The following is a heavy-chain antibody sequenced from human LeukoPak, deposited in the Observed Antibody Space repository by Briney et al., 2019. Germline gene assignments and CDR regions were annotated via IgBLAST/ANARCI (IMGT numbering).Heavy chain of an antibody. CDR3: ASYSSGWADAFDI. Sequence: GGSLRLSCAASGFTFSTYGMHWVRQAPGKGLDWVACTRNDGSDKYYADSVKGRFTISRDNAKNSLYLQMNSLRAEDTAVYYCASYSSGWADAFDIWGQGTMVTVSS. D-gene: IGHD6-19*01. J-gene: IGHJ3*02. V-gene: IGHV3-30*02. CDR1: GFTFSTYG. CDR2: TRNDGSDK.